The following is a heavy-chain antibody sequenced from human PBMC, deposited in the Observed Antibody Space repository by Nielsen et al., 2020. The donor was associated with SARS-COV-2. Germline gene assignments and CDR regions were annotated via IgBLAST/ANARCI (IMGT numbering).Heavy chain of an antibody. D-gene: IGHD3-10*01. J-gene: IGHJ6*02. CDR3: ARDWSSGSGSSYYYYGMDV. V-gene: IGHV3-66*01. Sequence: GGSLRLSCAGSQFTVSSNDMHWVRQAPGKGLEWVSVIYSGGSTYYADSVKGRFTISRDNAKNSLYLQMNSLRAEDTAVYYCARDWSSGSGSSYYYYGMDVWGQGTTVTVSS. CDR1: QFTVSSND. CDR2: IYSGGST.